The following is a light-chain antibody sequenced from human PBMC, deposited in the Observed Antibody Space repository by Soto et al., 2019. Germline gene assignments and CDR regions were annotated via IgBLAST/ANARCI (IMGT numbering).Light chain of an antibody. V-gene: IGKV3-15*01. CDR1: QSVSTN. CDR2: GAS. J-gene: IGKJ2*01. CDR3: QQYNNWPYT. Sequence: EIVMTQSPATLSVSPGERATLSCRASQSVSTNLAWYQQKPGQTHRLLIYGASTRATGIPARFSGSGSVKEITLTISSLPSEDCAVYYCQQYNNWPYTFGQGTKLEIK.